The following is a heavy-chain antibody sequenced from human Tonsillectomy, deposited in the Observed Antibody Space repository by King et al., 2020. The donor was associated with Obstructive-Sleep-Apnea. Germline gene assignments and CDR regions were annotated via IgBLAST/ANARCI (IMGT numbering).Heavy chain of an antibody. D-gene: IGHD5-12*01. CDR3: ARDAGYSGYDYVDY. V-gene: IGHV3-30*04. Sequence: VQLVESGGGVVQPGRSLRLSCAASGFTFSNYALHWVRQAPGKGLEWVAVLSHDGSNKYYADSVEGRFTISRDNSKNTLYLQMNSLRADDTAVYYCARDAGYSGYDYVDYWGPGTLVTVSS. J-gene: IGHJ4*02. CDR2: LSHDGSNK. CDR1: GFTFSNYA.